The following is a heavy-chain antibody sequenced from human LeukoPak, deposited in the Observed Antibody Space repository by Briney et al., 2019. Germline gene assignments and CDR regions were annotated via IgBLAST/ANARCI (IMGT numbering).Heavy chain of an antibody. CDR3: ARGISSPFPFDY. CDR2: IYYSGST. V-gene: IGHV4-59*01. Sequence: SETLSLTCTVSGGSISSYYWSWIRQPPGKGLEWIGYIYYSGSTNYNPSLKSRVTISVDTSKNQFSLKLSSVTAADTAVYYCARGISSPFPFDYWGQGTLGTVSS. D-gene: IGHD6-13*01. CDR1: GGSISSYY. J-gene: IGHJ4*02.